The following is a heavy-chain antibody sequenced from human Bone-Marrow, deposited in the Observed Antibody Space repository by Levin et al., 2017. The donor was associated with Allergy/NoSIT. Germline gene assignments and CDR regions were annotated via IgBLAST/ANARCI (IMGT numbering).Heavy chain of an antibody. D-gene: IGHD3-10*01. CDR3: ARDGSRFGELGYFDY. CDR1: GFTFSSYS. CDR2: ISYDGSNK. Sequence: GESLKISCTASGFTFSSYSFHWVRQAPGKGLEWVAVISYDGSNKYYADSVKGRFTISRDNSKKTVNLQMNSLRAEDTAVYYCARDGSRFGELGYFDYWGQGTLVTVSS. V-gene: IGHV3-30-3*01. J-gene: IGHJ4*02.